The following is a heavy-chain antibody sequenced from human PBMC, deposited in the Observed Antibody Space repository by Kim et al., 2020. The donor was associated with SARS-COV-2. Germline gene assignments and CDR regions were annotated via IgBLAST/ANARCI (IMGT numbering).Heavy chain of an antibody. Sequence: GRFTISRDESKNTLYLQMNSLKTEDTAVYYCTTSCTSCYRDYYYYGMDVWGQGTTVTVSS. D-gene: IGHD2-2*02. J-gene: IGHJ6*02. V-gene: IGHV3-15*01. CDR3: TTSCTSCYRDYYYYGMDV.